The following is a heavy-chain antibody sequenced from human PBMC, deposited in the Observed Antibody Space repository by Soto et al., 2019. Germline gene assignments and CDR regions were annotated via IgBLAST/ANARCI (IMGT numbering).Heavy chain of an antibody. CDR3: ARDSPTGWRAFDI. Sequence: QVQLVQSGAEVKKPGASVKVSCKASGYTFTGYYMHWVRQAPGQGLEWMGWINPNSGGTNYAQKFQGWVTMTRDTSISTAYMELSRLRSDDTAVYHCARDSPTGWRAFDIWGQGTMVTVSS. CDR2: INPNSGGT. J-gene: IGHJ3*02. V-gene: IGHV1-2*04. CDR1: GYTFTGYY.